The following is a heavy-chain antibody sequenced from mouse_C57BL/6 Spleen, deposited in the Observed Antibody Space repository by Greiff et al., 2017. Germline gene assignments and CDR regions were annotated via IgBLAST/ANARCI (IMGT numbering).Heavy chain of an antibody. CDR3: TRRGAMDY. J-gene: IGHJ4*01. CDR2: IDPETGGT. V-gene: IGHV1-15*01. CDR1: GYTFTDYE. Sequence: QVQLQQSGAELVRPGASVTLSCKASGYTFTDYEMHWVKQTPVQGLEWIGAIDPETGGTAYNQKFKGKAILTADKSSSTAYMELRSLTSEDSAVYYCTRRGAMDYWGQGTSVTVSS.